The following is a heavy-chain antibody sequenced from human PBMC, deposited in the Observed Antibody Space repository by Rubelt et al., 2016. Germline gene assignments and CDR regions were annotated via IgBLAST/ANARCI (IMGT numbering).Heavy chain of an antibody. D-gene: IGHD1-26*01. V-gene: IGHV3-7*01. J-gene: IGHJ4*02. CDR3: ARDLSDSGRYHHFDY. CDR1: GFTFSSYW. Sequence: ESGGGLVQPGGSLRLSCAASGFTFSSYWMSWVRQAPGKGLEWVANIRQDGGEKYYVDSVKGRFTISRDNAENSLFLQMNSLRAEDTAVYYCARDLSDSGRYHHFDYWGQGTLVTASS. CDR2: IRQDGGEK.